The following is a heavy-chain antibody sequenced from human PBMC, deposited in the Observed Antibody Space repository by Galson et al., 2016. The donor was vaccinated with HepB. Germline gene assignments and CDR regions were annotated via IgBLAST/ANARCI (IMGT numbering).Heavy chain of an antibody. CDR1: GFTFSNYW. J-gene: IGHJ4*02. CDR3: ARLRRLTIFGVASSGYYFDY. CDR2: IKEDGSEK. Sequence: SLRLSCAASGFTFSNYWMSWVRQAPGKGLEWVANIKEDGSEKYYVDSVKGRFTISRDNAKNSLYMQMNSLRAEDTAVYYCARLRRLTIFGVASSGYYFDYWCQGTLVT. D-gene: IGHD3-3*01. V-gene: IGHV3-7*01.